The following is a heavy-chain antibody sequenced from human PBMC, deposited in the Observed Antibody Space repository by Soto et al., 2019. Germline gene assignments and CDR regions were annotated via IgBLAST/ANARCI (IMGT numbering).Heavy chain of an antibody. V-gene: IGHV3-15*01. CDR2: IKSKIDGGTT. Sequence: GSLRLSCAASGFTFSNAWMSWVRQAPGKGLEWVGRIKSKIDGGTTDYAAPVKGRFTISRDDSKKTLYLQMNSLKTEDTAVYYCTTDLGGSPGTYYYYGMDVWGQGTTVTVSS. CDR1: GFTFSNAW. D-gene: IGHD3-10*01. J-gene: IGHJ6*02. CDR3: TTDLGGSPGTYYYYGMDV.